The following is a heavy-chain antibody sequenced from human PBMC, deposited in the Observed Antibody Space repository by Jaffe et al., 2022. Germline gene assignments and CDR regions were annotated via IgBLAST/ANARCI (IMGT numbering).Heavy chain of an antibody. D-gene: IGHD3-3*01. Sequence: QVQLQESGPGLVKPSETLSLTCTVSGGSISSYYWSWIRQPPGKGLEWIGYIYYSGSTNYNPSLKSRVTISVDTSKNQFSLKLSSVTAADTAVYYCARGVQNYDFWSGYPPHYYYYYMDVWGKGTTVTVSS. CDR2: IYYSGST. J-gene: IGHJ6*03. CDR1: GGSISSYY. CDR3: ARGVQNYDFWSGYPPHYYYYYMDV. V-gene: IGHV4-59*01.